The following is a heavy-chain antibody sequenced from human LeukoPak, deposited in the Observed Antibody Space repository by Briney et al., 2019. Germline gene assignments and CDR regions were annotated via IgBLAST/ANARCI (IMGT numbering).Heavy chain of an antibody. Sequence: PSETLSLTCTVSTGSIRGDGYYWSWIRQHPGKGLEWLGHINSNGETHYNPSLKSRLTISVDTSKNQFSLKLSSVTAADTAVYYCARDGGVATVHIAFDIWGQGTMVTVSS. CDR2: INSNGET. CDR3: ARDGGVATVHIAFDI. J-gene: IGHJ3*02. CDR1: TGSIRGDGYY. V-gene: IGHV4-31*03. D-gene: IGHD5-12*01.